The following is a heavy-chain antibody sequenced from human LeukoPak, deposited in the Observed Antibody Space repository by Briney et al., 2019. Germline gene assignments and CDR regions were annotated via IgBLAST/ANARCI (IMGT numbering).Heavy chain of an antibody. V-gene: IGHV3-7*01. D-gene: IGHD3-9*01. CDR3: ARDGFRYFDYYGMDV. CDR1: GFTFSSYW. CDR2: IKQDGSEK. Sequence: GGSLRLSCVASGFTFSSYWMSWVRQAPGKGLEWVANIKQDGSEKYYVDSVKGRFTISRDNAKNSLYLQMNSLRAEDTAVYYCARDGFRYFDYYGMDVWGQGTTVTVSS. J-gene: IGHJ6*02.